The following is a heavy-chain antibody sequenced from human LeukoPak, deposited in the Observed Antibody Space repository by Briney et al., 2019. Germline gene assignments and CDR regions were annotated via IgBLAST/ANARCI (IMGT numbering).Heavy chain of an antibody. CDR1: GFTFSNYG. V-gene: IGHV3-7*01. CDR2: INHDGSDI. J-gene: IGHJ4*02. CDR3: ASVESLGY. Sequence: GGSLRLSCAASGFTFSNYGMHWVRQAPGKGLEWVASINHDGSDIYYVDSVKARFAISRDNTKNSLFLQMNSLRAEDTAVYYCASVESLGYWGQGTLVIVSS.